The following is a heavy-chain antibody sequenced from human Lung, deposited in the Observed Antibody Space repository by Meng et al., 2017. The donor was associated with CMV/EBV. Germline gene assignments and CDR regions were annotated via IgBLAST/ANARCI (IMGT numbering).Heavy chain of an antibody. Sequence: SXTXSLXCAVYGGSFSGYDWSWIRQSPGKWLECIGEINHRGSTNYNPSLKSRLTISVDTPKNQFSLKLNSVTAADTAVYYCARGSTSVTMIVVVITAASLTYDSWXQGTLVTVSS. CDR1: GGSFSGYD. V-gene: IGHV4-34*01. CDR3: ARGSTSVTMIVVVITAASLTYDS. D-gene: IGHD3-22*01. J-gene: IGHJ4*02. CDR2: INHRGST.